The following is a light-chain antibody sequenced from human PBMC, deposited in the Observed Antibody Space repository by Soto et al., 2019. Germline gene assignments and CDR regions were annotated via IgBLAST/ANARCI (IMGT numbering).Light chain of an antibody. CDR1: RSDVGSYNL. CDR2: EGS. Sequence: QSVLTQPASVSGSPGQSITISCTGTRSDVGSYNLVSWYQQHPGKAPKLMIYEGSKRPSGVSNRFSGSKSGNTASLTISGLQAEDEADYYCCSYAGGSTVVFGGGTKVTVL. CDR3: CSYAGGSTVV. V-gene: IGLV2-23*01. J-gene: IGLJ2*01.